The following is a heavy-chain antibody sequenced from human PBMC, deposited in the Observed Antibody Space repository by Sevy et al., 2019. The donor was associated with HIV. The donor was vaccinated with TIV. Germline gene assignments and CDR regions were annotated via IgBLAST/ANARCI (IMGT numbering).Heavy chain of an antibody. V-gene: IGHV3-23*01. J-gene: IGHJ4*02. CDR2: ISGSGGKI. D-gene: IGHD3-10*01. CDR3: AKDGYSSIYYGELDY. CDR1: GFIFDNYA. Sequence: GESLKISCAASGFIFDNYAMNWVRQAPGKGLEWVSAISGSGGKIYYAESVKGRFTISRDNSRKTLYLQMKNLKPEDTGVYYCAKDGYSSIYYGELDYWGQGTPVTVSS.